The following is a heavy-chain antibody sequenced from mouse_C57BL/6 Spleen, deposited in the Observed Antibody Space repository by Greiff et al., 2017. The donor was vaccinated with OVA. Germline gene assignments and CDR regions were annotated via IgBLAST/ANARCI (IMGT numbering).Heavy chain of an antibody. V-gene: IGHV1-62-2*01. CDR1: GYTFTEYT. Sequence: VMLVESGAELVKPGASVKLSCKASGYTFTEYTIHWVKQRSGQGLEWIGWFYPGSGSIKYNEKFKDKATLTADKSSSTVYMELSRLTSEDSAVYFCARHEDYYGSSLAWFAYWGQGTLVTVSA. CDR2: FYPGSGSI. J-gene: IGHJ3*01. CDR3: ARHEDYYGSSLAWFAY. D-gene: IGHD1-1*01.